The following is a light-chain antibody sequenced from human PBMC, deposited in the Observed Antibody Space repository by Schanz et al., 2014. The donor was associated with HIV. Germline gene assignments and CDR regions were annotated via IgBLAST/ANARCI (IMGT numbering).Light chain of an antibody. CDR3: NSYTRTSTPV. J-gene: IGLJ2*01. CDR1: SSDVGGYNY. Sequence: QSALTQPRSVSGSPGQSITISCTGTSSDVGGYNYASWYQQHPGKAPKLMIYDVNIRPSGVSNRFSGSKSGNTASLTISGLQAEDEADYYCNSYTRTSTPVFGGGTKLTVL. CDR2: DVN. V-gene: IGLV2-14*03.